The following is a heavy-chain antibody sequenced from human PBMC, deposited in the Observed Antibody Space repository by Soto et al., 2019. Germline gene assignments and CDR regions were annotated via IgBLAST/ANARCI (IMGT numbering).Heavy chain of an antibody. D-gene: IGHD3-10*01. CDR3: ARGRGAKSDY. V-gene: IGHV4-34*01. CDR2: INHSGST. Sequence: SETLSLTCAVYGGSFSGYYWSWIRQPPGKGLEWIGEINHSGSTNYNPSLKSRVTISVDTSKNQFSLKLSSVTAADTAVYYCARGRGAKSDYWGQGTLVTVSS. CDR1: GGSFSGYY. J-gene: IGHJ4*02.